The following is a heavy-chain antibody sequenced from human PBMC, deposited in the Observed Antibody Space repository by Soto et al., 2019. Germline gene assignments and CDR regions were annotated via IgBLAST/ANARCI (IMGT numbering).Heavy chain of an antibody. V-gene: IGHV3-21*01. Sequence: GGSLRLSCAASGFTFGSHDMNWVRQAPGKGLEWVSSISSSSIYIYYADSVKGRFTISRDNAKNLLYLQMSSLRAEDTAVYYCARVWDPSTIATDFDVWGQVTAVTVXS. D-gene: IGHD6-13*01. J-gene: IGHJ6*01. CDR2: ISSSSIYI. CDR3: ARVWDPSTIATDFDV. CDR1: GFTFGSHD.